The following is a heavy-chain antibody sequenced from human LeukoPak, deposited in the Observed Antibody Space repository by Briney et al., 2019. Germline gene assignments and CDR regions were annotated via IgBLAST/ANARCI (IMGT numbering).Heavy chain of an antibody. V-gene: IGHV1-18*01. D-gene: IGHD3-16*01. Sequence: ASVKVSCKSFGYTFTSYGISWVRQAPGQGLEWMGWISAYNGNTNYAQKLHGRVTMTTDTSTSTAYMELRSLRADHTAVYSCAREGEGWRAFDIWGKGTMVTVSS. CDR2: ISAYNGNT. CDR3: AREGEGWRAFDI. CDR1: GYTFTSYG. J-gene: IGHJ3*02.